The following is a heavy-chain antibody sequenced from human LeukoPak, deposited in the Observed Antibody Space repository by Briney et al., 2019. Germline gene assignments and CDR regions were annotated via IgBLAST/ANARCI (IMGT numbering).Heavy chain of an antibody. CDR1: VGTFSSYT. J-gene: IGHJ5*02. CDR2: IIPIFGTA. D-gene: IGHD6-13*01. CDR3: ARAAAAGWKDWFDP. Sequence: ASVKVSCKASVGTFSSYTISWVRQAPGQGLEWMGGIIPIFGTANYAQKFQGRVTITTDESTSTAYMELSSLRSEDTAVYYCARAAAAGWKDWFDPWGQGTLVTVSS. V-gene: IGHV1-69*05.